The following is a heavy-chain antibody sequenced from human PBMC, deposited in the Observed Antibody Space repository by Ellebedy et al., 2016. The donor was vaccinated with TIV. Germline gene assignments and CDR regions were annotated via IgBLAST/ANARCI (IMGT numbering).Heavy chain of an antibody. J-gene: IGHJ5*02. Sequence: GESLKIPCAASGFIFSDYYMSWIRQAPGKGLEWVSYISNSGHTVYYADSVKGRFTISRDNAENSLYLQMNSLRPEDTAVYYCARDARFIDQQHNWFDPWGQGTLVTVSS. CDR2: ISNSGHTV. D-gene: IGHD6-13*01. CDR3: ARDARFIDQQHNWFDP. CDR1: GFIFSDYY. V-gene: IGHV3-11*01.